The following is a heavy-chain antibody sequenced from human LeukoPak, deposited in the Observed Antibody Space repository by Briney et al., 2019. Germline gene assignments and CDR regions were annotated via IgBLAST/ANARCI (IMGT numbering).Heavy chain of an antibody. Sequence: ASETLSLTCTVSGGSISNYYWSWIRQPPGKGLESMGYIYYSGTTNYNPSLKSRVTISVDTSKNQFSLKLSSVTAADTAVYYCARHGGYSSPYLHWGQGTLVTVSS. J-gene: IGHJ1*01. CDR3: ARHGGYSSPYLH. CDR1: GGSISNYY. V-gene: IGHV4-59*08. CDR2: IYYSGTT. D-gene: IGHD6-13*01.